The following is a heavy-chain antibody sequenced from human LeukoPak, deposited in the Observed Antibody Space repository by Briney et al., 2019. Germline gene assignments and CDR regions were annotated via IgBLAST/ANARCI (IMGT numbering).Heavy chain of an antibody. Sequence: KPSETLSLTCTVSGGSISSYYWSWIRQPPGKGLEWIGYIYYSGSTNYNPSLKTRVTISVDTSKNQFSLKLSSVTAADTAVYYCARGMQLLARDAFDVWGLGTMVTVSS. CDR2: IYYSGST. D-gene: IGHD6-13*01. V-gene: IGHV4-59*01. CDR3: ARGMQLLARDAFDV. CDR1: GGSISSYY. J-gene: IGHJ3*01.